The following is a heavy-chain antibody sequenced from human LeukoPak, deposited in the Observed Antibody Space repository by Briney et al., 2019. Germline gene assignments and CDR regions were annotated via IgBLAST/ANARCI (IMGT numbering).Heavy chain of an antibody. Sequence: GGSLRLSCAASGFTFSNAWMSWVRQAPGKGLEWVGRIKSKTDGGTTDYAAPVKGRFTISRDDSKNTLYLQMNSLKTEDTAVYYCTTDSKKFITMARDWGQGTLVTVSS. D-gene: IGHD3-10*01. CDR1: GFTFSNAW. CDR2: IKSKTDGGTT. V-gene: IGHV3-15*01. CDR3: TTDSKKFITMARD. J-gene: IGHJ4*02.